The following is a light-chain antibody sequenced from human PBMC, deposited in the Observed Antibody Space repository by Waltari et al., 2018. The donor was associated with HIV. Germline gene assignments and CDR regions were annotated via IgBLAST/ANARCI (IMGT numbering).Light chain of an antibody. Sequence: QTVVTQEPSFSVSPGGTVTLPCGLSSGSVSTPYYPSWYQQTPGQAPRTLIYSTNTRSSGVPDRFSGSILGNKAALTITGAQADDESDYYCVLYMGSGLRVFGGGTKLTVL. CDR1: SGSVSTPYY. CDR3: VLYMGSGLRV. CDR2: STN. V-gene: IGLV8-61*01. J-gene: IGLJ3*02.